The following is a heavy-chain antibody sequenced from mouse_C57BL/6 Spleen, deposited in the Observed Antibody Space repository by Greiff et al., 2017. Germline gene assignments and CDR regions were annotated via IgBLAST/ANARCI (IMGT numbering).Heavy chain of an antibody. CDR2: IDPNSGGT. CDR3: ARNHYYAMDY. J-gene: IGHJ4*01. V-gene: IGHV1-72*01. CDR1: GYTFTSYW. Sequence: QVQLQQPGAELVKPGASVTLSCTASGYTFTSYWMHWVKQRPGRGLEWIGRIDPNSGGTKYNEKFKSKATLTVDKPSSTAYMQLSSLTSEDSAVYYCARNHYYAMDYWGQGTSVTVSS.